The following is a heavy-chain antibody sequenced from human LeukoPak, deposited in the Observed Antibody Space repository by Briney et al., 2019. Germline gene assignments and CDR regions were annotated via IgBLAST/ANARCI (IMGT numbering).Heavy chain of an antibody. Sequence: GGSLRLSCAASGFTFSSYGIHWVRQAPGEGLEWVAFIQYDGTNKYYADSVKGRFTISRDNSKNTLYLQMNSLRAEDTAVYYCAKAGYHRVQLERPGLWAGPRDYYMDVWGKGTTVTISS. CDR2: IQYDGTNK. V-gene: IGHV3-30*02. D-gene: IGHD1-1*01. CDR3: AKAGYHRVQLERPGLWAGPRDYYMDV. CDR1: GFTFSSYG. J-gene: IGHJ6*03.